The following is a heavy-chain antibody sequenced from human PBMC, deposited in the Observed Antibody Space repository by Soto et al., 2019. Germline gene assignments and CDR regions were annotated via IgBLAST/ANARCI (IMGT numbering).Heavy chain of an antibody. Sequence: QVQLQESGPGLVKPSETLSLTCTVSGGSVSSGSYYWSWIRQPPGKGLEWIGYIYYSGSTNYNPSLQSRVTISVGTTKNPFSLKLSSVTAADTAVYYCARGSGPNDAFDIWGQGTMVTVSS. D-gene: IGHD2-15*01. CDR1: GGSVSSGSYY. J-gene: IGHJ3*02. V-gene: IGHV4-61*01. CDR3: ARGSGPNDAFDI. CDR2: IYYSGST.